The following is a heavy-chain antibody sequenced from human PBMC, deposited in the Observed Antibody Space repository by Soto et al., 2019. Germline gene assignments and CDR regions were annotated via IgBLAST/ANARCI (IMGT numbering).Heavy chain of an antibody. J-gene: IGHJ6*02. CDR1: GFTVSITY. D-gene: IGHD1-26*01. CDR2: IYSAGNT. Sequence: GSLRLSCPASGFTVSITYMSWVRQAPGKGLEWISIIYSAGNTYYADSVKGRFTISRDNAKNTLYLQMNSLGAEDTAVYYCARDFVVGGPTINYYYGMDVWGQGTTVTVSS. V-gene: IGHV3-66*01. CDR3: ARDFVVGGPTINYYYGMDV.